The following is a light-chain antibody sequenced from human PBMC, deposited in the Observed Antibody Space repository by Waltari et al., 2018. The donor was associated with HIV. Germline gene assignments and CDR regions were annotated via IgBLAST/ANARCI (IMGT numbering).Light chain of an antibody. CDR1: QSVSSY. CDR3: HQRSSWPLT. V-gene: IGKV3-11*01. Sequence: DIVLTQSPATLSLSPGERATLSCRASQSVSSYLAWYQQQPGQAPRLLIYGASSRATGIPARFSGSGSGTDFTLTISSREPGDFGVYYCHQRSSWPLTFGQGTRLEIK. CDR2: GAS. J-gene: IGKJ5*01.